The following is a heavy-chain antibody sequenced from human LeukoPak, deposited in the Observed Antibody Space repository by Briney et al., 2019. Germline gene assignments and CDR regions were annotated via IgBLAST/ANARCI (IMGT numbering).Heavy chain of an antibody. D-gene: IGHD6-19*01. CDR3: ARGPRGLGMAGTFDY. Sequence: SETLSLTCAVYGESFSGYYWSWIRQPPGKGPEWIGEINHSGSTNYNPSLKSRVTISVDTSKNQFSLKLNSVTAADTAVYYCARGPRGLGMAGTFDYWGQGTLVTVSS. CDR2: INHSGST. V-gene: IGHV4-34*01. J-gene: IGHJ4*02. CDR1: GESFSGYY.